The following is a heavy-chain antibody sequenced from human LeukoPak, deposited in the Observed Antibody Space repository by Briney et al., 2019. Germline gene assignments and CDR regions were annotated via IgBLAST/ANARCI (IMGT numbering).Heavy chain of an antibody. CDR2: IGSTSSTI. CDR1: GFTFSSYT. Sequence: TGGSLRLSCAASGFTFSSYTMNWVRQAPGKGLEWVSYIGSTSSTIYYADSVKGRFTISRDNAKNSLYLQMNSLRAEDTAVYYCARDHHRRLYDSQARDTFDIWGQGTMVTVSS. V-gene: IGHV3-48*01. CDR3: ARDHHRRLYDSQARDTFDI. D-gene: IGHD3-22*01. J-gene: IGHJ3*02.